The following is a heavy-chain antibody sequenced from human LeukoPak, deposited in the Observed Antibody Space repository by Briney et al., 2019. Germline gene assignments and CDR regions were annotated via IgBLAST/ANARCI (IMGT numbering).Heavy chain of an antibody. J-gene: IGHJ4*02. CDR1: GGSISSSSYY. V-gene: IGHV4-39*01. D-gene: IGHD6-13*01. Sequence: PSETLSLTRTVSGGSISSSSYYWGWIRQPPGKGLEWIGSIYYSGSTYYNPSLKSRVTISVDTSKNQFSLKLGSVTAAETAVYYCASLYSRNDQSIDYWGQGTLVTVSS. CDR2: IYYSGST. CDR3: ASLYSRNDQSIDY.